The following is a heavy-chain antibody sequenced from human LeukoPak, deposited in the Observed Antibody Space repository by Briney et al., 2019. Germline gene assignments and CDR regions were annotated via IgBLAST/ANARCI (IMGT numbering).Heavy chain of an antibody. CDR2: IWYDGSNK. Sequence: GWSLRLSCAASGFTFSSYGMHWVRQAPGKGLEWVAVIWYDGSNKYYADSVKGRFTISRDNSKNTLYLQMNSLRAEDTAVYYCARAEMATGIDYWGQGTLVTVSS. D-gene: IGHD5-24*01. V-gene: IGHV3-33*01. J-gene: IGHJ4*02. CDR3: ARAEMATGIDY. CDR1: GFTFSSYG.